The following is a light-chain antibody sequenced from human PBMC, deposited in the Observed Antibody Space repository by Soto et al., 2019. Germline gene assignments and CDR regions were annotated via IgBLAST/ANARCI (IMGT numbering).Light chain of an antibody. CDR2: YAS. CDR3: QQYDILPT. J-gene: IGKJ2*01. CDR1: QDIRNF. Sequence: DIQMTQSPSSLSASVGDRVTITCQASQDIRNFLNWYQQKPGKAPKLLIYYASNLETGVPSRFSRSGSGTYFTFTISSLQPEDIATYYCQQYDILPTFGQGTKLEIK. V-gene: IGKV1-33*01.